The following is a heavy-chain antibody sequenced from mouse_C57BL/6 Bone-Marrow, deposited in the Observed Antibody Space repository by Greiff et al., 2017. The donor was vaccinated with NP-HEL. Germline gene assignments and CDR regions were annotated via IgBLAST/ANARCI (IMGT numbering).Heavy chain of an antibody. CDR3: AREGDYVGSSDDWYFDD. D-gene: IGHD1-1*01. CDR1: GYTFTSYG. V-gene: IGHV1-85*01. J-gene: IGHJ1*03. CDR2: IYPRDGST. Sequence: QVQLQQSGPELVKPGASVKLSCKASGYTFTSYGINWVKQRPGQGLEWIGWIYPRDGSTKYNEKFKGKATLTVDTSSSTAYMELRSLTSEDAAVYFCAREGDYVGSSDDWYFDDWGTGTTVTVSS.